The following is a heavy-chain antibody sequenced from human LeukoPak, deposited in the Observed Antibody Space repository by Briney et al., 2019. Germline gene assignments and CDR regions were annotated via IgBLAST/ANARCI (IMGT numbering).Heavy chain of an antibody. D-gene: IGHD3-22*01. J-gene: IGHJ4*02. V-gene: IGHV3-33*01. CDR3: ARDDNYYDSSGYPRL. CDR2: IWYDGSNK. Sequence: GRSLRLSCAASGFTFSSYGMHWVRQAPGKGLEWVAVIWYDGSNKYYADSVKGRFTISRDNSKNTLYLQMNSLRAEDTAVYYCARDDNYYDSSGYPRLWGQGTLVTVSS. CDR1: GFTFSSYG.